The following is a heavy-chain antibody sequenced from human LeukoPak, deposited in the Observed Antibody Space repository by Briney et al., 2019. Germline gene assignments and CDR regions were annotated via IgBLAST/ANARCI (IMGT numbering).Heavy chain of an antibody. CDR1: GFTFSAYA. V-gene: IGHV3-23*01. D-gene: IGHD4-11*01. J-gene: IGHJ4*02. Sequence: PGGSLRLSCAASGFTFSAYAMSWVRQAPGKGLDWVSAISDSGAMTHYADSVKGRLTISRDNSKNTLYLQMNSLRAEDTAVYYCAGFTKDYSNYEDDYWGQGTLVTVSS. CDR3: AGFTKDYSNYEDDY. CDR2: ISDSGAMT.